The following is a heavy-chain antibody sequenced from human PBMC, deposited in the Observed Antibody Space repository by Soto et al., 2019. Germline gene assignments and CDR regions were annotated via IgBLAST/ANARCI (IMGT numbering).Heavy chain of an antibody. CDR2: INNDGSVS. D-gene: IGHD2-15*01. CDR1: GFTFSNYW. V-gene: IGHV3-74*01. CDR3: ARGDCVGGTCYSLAGSFYYYMDV. Sequence: VQLEECGGGLVQPGWSLRLSCVASGFTFSNYWMYWVRQAPGEGLVWVSRINNDGSVSSYADSVKGRLTISRDNVKNTLYLQMDSLRAEDTAVYYCARGDCVGGTCYSLAGSFYYYMDVWGKGTTVTVFS. J-gene: IGHJ6*03.